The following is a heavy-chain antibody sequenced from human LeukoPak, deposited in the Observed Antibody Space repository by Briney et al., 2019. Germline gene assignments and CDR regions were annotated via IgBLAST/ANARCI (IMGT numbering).Heavy chain of an antibody. CDR1: GFPFNTYN. CDR3: ARDQLHSYSSSRPYFFDY. J-gene: IGHJ4*02. CDR2: ISSSGTYI. Sequence: GGSLRLSCAASGFPFNTYNVNWVRQAPGRGLEWVSFISSSGTYIYYADSVKGRFTISRDNAKNSLYLQMNSLRAEDTAVYYCARDQLHSYSSSRPYFFDYWGQGTLVTVSS. V-gene: IGHV3-21*01. D-gene: IGHD6-13*01.